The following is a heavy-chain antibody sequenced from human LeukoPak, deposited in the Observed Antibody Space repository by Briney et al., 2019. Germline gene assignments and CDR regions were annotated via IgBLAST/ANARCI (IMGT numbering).Heavy chain of an antibody. CDR3: ARGVVTAPGAFDI. J-gene: IGHJ3*02. V-gene: IGHV4-34*01. CDR2: VNHSGST. Sequence: SESLSLSCAVHGGSFTGYYWSWIRQPPGKGVEWIGEVNHSGSTNYNPSLKSRVTISVDTSKNQFSLKLSSVTAADTAVYYCARGVVTAPGAFDIWGQGTMVTVSS. CDR1: GGSFTGYY. D-gene: IGHD2-21*02.